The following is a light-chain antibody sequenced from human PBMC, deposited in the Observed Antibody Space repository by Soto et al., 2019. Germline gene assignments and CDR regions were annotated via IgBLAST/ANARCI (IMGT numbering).Light chain of an antibody. CDR1: SSDVGAYDY. CDR3: SSYPTSNTWV. V-gene: IGLV2-14*01. CDR2: EVS. Sequence: QSVLSQPASVSGSPGQSITISCTGTSSDVGAYDYVSWYQQHPGKAPKLMLYEVSNRPSGLSNRFSGSKSGNTASLTISGLQAEDEADYYCSSYPTSNTWVFGGGTKLTVL. J-gene: IGLJ3*02.